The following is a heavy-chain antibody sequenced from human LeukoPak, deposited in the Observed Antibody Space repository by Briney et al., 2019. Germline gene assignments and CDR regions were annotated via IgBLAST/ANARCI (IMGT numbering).Heavy chain of an antibody. J-gene: IGHJ4*02. D-gene: IGHD3-10*01. CDR2: IKQDGSEK. Sequence: GGSLRLSCAASGFTFSRSWMSWVRQAPGKGLEWVANIKQDGSEKYYVDSVKGGFTISRDNAKNSLYLQMNSLRAEDTAVYYCARGDYYSSGSYYTFDYWGQGTLVTVFS. V-gene: IGHV3-7*01. CDR1: GFTFSRSW. CDR3: ARGDYYSSGSYYTFDY.